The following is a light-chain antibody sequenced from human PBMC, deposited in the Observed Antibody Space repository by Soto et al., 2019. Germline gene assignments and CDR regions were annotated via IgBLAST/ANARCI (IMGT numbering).Light chain of an antibody. J-gene: IGKJ1*01. CDR2: WAS. CDR3: QQYYSTPPAAGT. CDR1: QSVLYSSNNKNY. V-gene: IGKV4-1*01. Sequence: DIVMTQSPDSLAVSLGERATINCNSSQSVLYSSNNKNYLAWYQQKPGQPPKLLIYWASTRESGVPDRFSGSGYGTDFTLTISSLQAEDMAVYYCQQYYSTPPAAGTFGQGTKVDIX.